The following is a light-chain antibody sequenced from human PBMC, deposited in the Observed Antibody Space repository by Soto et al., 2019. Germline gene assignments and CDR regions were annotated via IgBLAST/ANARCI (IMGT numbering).Light chain of an antibody. J-gene: IGKJ1*01. CDR1: QSISSY. Sequence: DIQMTQSPSSLSASVGDRVTITCRASQSISSYLNWYQQKPGKAPKLLIYAASSLQSGVPSRFSGSGSGTDFTLTISSLQPEEFATYYCQQSYSTPRTFGQGTMVEIK. CDR2: AAS. V-gene: IGKV1-39*01. CDR3: QQSYSTPRT.